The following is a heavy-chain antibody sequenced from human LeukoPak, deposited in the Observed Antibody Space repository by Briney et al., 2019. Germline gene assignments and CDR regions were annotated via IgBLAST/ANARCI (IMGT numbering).Heavy chain of an antibody. D-gene: IGHD6-19*01. Sequence: GGSLRLSCAASGFTVSSNYTSWVRQAPGKGLEWVSVIYSGGSTYYADSVKGRFTISRDNSKNTLYLQMNSLRAEDTAVYYCARVISGWSYYFDYWGQGTLVTVSS. CDR3: ARVISGWSYYFDY. J-gene: IGHJ4*02. CDR2: IYSGGST. CDR1: GFTVSSNY. V-gene: IGHV3-66*01.